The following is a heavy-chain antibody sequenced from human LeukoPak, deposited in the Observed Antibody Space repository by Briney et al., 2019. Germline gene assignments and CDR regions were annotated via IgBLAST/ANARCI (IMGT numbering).Heavy chain of an antibody. CDR1: GFTFGDYA. D-gene: IGHD3-9*01. V-gene: IGHV3-49*03. Sequence: PGGSLRLSCTASGFTFGDYAMSWFRQAPGKGLEWVGFIRSKAYGGTTEYAASVKGRFTISRDDSKSIAYLQMNSLKTEDAAVYYCTRECLHDILTGYHFDYWGQGTLVTVSS. CDR2: IRSKAYGGTT. CDR3: TRECLHDILTGYHFDY. J-gene: IGHJ4*02.